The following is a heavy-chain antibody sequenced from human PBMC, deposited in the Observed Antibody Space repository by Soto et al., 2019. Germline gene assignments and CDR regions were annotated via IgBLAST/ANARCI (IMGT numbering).Heavy chain of an antibody. J-gene: IGHJ6*03. Sequence: ASVKVSCKASGYTFTSYYMHWVRQAPGQGLEWMGIINPSGGSTSYAQKFQGRVTMTRDTSTSTVYMELSSLRSEDTAVYYCAIIAAAGKSDYYYMDVWGKGTTVTVS. CDR3: AIIAAAGKSDYYYMDV. V-gene: IGHV1-46*03. CDR2: INPSGGST. CDR1: GYTFTSYY. D-gene: IGHD6-13*01.